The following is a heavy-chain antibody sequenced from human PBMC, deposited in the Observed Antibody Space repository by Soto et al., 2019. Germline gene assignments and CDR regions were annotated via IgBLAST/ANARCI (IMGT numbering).Heavy chain of an antibody. D-gene: IGHD6-13*01. Sequence: GASVKVSCKASGYTFTGYYMHWVRQAPGQGLEWMGWINPNSGGTNYAQKFQGRVTMTRDTSISTAYMELSRLRSDDTAVYYCARDRQSSSWYLDGMDVWGQGTTVTVSS. CDR3: ARDRQSSSWYLDGMDV. CDR1: GYTFTGYY. V-gene: IGHV1-2*02. CDR2: INPNSGGT. J-gene: IGHJ6*02.